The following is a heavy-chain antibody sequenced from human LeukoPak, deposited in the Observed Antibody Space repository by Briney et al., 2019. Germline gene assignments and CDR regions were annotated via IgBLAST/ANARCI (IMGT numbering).Heavy chain of an antibody. CDR3: ARDWPTIAAAGTIPEYFQH. CDR1: GFTFSSYA. CDR2: ISSNGGST. Sequence: PGGSLRLSCSASGFTFSSYAMHWVRQAPGKGLEYVSAISSNGGSTYYADSVKGRFTISRDNAKNSLYLQMNSLRAEDTAVYYCARDWPTIAAAGTIPEYFQHWGQGTLVTVSS. V-gene: IGHV3-64*04. D-gene: IGHD6-13*01. J-gene: IGHJ1*01.